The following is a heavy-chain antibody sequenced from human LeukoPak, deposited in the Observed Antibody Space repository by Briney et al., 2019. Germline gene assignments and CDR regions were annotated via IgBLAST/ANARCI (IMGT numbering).Heavy chain of an antibody. V-gene: IGHV1-18*01. D-gene: IGHD2-21*02. CDR2: ISAYNGNT. CDR1: GYTFTSYG. CDR3: ARDHRPKAYCGGDCSLWYYFDY. Sequence: ASVKVSCKASGYTFTSYGISWVRQAPGQVLEWMGWISAYNGNTNYAQKLQGIVTMTTDTSTSTAYMELRSLRSDDTAVYYCARDHRPKAYCGGDCSLWYYFDYWGQGTLVTVSS. J-gene: IGHJ4*02.